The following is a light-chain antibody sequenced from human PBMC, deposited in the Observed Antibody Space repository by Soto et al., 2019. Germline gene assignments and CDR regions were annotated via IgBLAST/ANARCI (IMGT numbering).Light chain of an antibody. CDR3: AAWDDSLNGVV. V-gene: IGLV1-36*01. CDR1: SSNIGNNA. Sequence: QSVLTQPPSVSEAPRQRVTISCSGSSSNIGNNAVNWYQQLQGKAPKLLIYYDDLLPSGVSDRFSGSKSGTSASLAISGLQSDDEADYYCAAWDDSLNGVVFGGGTKVTVL. J-gene: IGLJ2*01. CDR2: YDD.